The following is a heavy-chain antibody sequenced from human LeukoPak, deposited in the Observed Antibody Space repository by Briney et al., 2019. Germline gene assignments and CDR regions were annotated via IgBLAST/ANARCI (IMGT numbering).Heavy chain of an antibody. Sequence: PGGSLRLSCAASGFTFSSYGMNWVRQAPGKGLEWVSFVSIGGTYIYYADSVKGRFTISRDDAKNSLYLQMNSLTAEDTAEYYCARNKINTVITGWYFDLWGRGTLVTVSS. CDR2: VSIGGTYI. J-gene: IGHJ2*01. CDR1: GFTFSSYG. D-gene: IGHD4-17*01. V-gene: IGHV3-21*01. CDR3: ARNKINTVITGWYFDL.